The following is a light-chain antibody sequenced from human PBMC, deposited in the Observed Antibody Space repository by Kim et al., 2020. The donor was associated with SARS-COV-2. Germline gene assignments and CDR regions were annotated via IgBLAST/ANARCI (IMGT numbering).Light chain of an antibody. CDR1: QSISSW. V-gene: IGKV1-5*01. J-gene: IGKJ2*01. CDR3: QQYNSYT. Sequence: LAASVGDRVTITCRASQSISSWLAWYQQKPGKAPKLLIYDASSLESGVPSRFSGSGSGTEFTRTISSLQPYDFATYYCQQYNSYTFGQGTKLDI. CDR2: DAS.